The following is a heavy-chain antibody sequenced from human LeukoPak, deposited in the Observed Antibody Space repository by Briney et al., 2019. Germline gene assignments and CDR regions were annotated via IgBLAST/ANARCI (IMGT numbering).Heavy chain of an antibody. D-gene: IGHD3-3*01. Sequence: SETLSLTCTVSGASISSYYWSWIRQPAGKGLEWIGRIYTSGSTNYNPSLKSRVTMSVDTSKNQFSLKLSSVTAADTAVYYCARGILEWVRNYYYYYMDVWGKGTTVTVSS. CDR3: ARGILEWVRNYYYYYMDV. V-gene: IGHV4-4*07. CDR2: IYTSGST. CDR1: GASISSYY. J-gene: IGHJ6*03.